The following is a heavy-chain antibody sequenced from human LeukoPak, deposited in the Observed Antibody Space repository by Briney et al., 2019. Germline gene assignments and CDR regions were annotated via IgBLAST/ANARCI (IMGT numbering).Heavy chain of an antibody. J-gene: IGHJ4*02. V-gene: IGHV4-59*01. CDR1: GGSISSYY. D-gene: IGHD3-22*01. Sequence: PSETLSLTCTVSGGSISSYYWSWIRQPPGKGLEWIGYIYYSGSTNYNPSLKSRVTISVDTSKNQFSLKLSSVTAADTAVYYCARVLTHYDSSGYCFDYWGQGTLVTVSS. CDR2: IYYSGST. CDR3: ARVLTHYDSSGYCFDY.